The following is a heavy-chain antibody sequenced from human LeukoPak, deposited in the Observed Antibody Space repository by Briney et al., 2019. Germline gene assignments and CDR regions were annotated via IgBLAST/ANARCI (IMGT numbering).Heavy chain of an antibody. CDR2: ISGSGSSR. D-gene: IGHD6-13*01. Sequence: GGSLRLSCAASGFIFSSYALTWVRRAPGKGLEWVSVISGSGSSRYYADSVKGRFTISRDNSKNTVFLQMNSLRVEDTAIYYCAKDIAAAGDYWGQGTLVTVSS. CDR3: AKDIAAAGDY. J-gene: IGHJ4*02. CDR1: GFIFSSYA. V-gene: IGHV3-23*01.